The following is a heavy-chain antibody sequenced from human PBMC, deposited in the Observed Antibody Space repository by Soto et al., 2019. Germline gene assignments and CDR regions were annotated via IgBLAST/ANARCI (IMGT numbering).Heavy chain of an antibody. Sequence: SETMSHTCTVPGFYIRSGYYYLSRVSTPPGKGLEWIGYIYYSGSTYYNPSLKSRVTISVDTSKNQCSRKLSSVTAADTAVYYGAREYSWVTTENWVDPWGQGTLVTVSS. J-gene: IGHJ5*02. CDR2: IYYSGST. CDR3: AREYSWVTTENWVDP. V-gene: IGHV4-30-4*01. D-gene: IGHD4-17*01. CDR1: GFYIRSGYYY.